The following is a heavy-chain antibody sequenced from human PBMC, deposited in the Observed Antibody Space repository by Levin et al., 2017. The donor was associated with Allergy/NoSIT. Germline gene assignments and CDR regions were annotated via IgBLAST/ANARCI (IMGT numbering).Heavy chain of an antibody. Sequence: GGSLRLSCAASGFTFDDYGMSWVRQAPGKGLEWVSGINWNGGSTGYADSVKGRFTISRDNAKNSLYLQMNSLRAEDTALYYCARYYYGSGSYYNPSQYYYYYYGMDVWGQGTTVTVSS. J-gene: IGHJ6*02. V-gene: IGHV3-20*04. CDR1: GFTFDDYG. CDR2: INWNGGST. CDR3: ARYYYGSGSYYNPSQYYYYYYGMDV. D-gene: IGHD3-10*01.